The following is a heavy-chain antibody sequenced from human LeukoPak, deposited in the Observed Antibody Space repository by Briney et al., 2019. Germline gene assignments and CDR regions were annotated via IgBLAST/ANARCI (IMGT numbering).Heavy chain of an antibody. CDR3: ARKLRVRGTGPFFRFCGWFDP. D-gene: IGHD3-10*01. V-gene: IGHV3-30*02. CDR2: IRYDGSNK. Sequence: GGSLRLSCAASGFTFSSYGMHWVRQAPGKGLEWVAFIRYDGSNKYYADSVKGRFTISRDNSKNTLYLQMNSLRAEDTAVYYCARKLRVRGTGPFFRFCGWFDPWGQGTLVTVSS. J-gene: IGHJ5*02. CDR1: GFTFSSYG.